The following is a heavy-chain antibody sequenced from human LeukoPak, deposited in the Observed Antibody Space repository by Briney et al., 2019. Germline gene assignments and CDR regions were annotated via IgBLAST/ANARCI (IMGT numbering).Heavy chain of an antibody. CDR3: ARDRTIMAQDV. CDR1: GFTFSSYE. Sequence: GGSLRLSCAASGFTFSSYEMNWVRQAPGKGLEWVSYISSGGYTIYYADSVKGRFTISRDNAKNSLFLQMNSLRAEDTAVYYCARDRTIMAQDVWGKGTTVTVSS. V-gene: IGHV3-48*03. J-gene: IGHJ6*04. CDR2: ISSGGYTI. D-gene: IGHD5-12*01.